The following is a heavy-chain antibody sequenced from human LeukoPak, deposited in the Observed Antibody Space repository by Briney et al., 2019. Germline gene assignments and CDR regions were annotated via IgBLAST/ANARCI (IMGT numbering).Heavy chain of an antibody. CDR3: ARRKTMQRSGSYYVMWYFDY. J-gene: IGHJ4*02. V-gene: IGHV3-11*04. D-gene: IGHD1-26*01. CDR1: GFTFSDYY. CDR2: ISSSGSTI. Sequence: GGSLRLSCAASGFTFSDYYMSWIRQAPGKGLEWVSYISSSGSTIYYADSVKGRFTISRDNAKNSLYLQMNSLRAEDTAVYYCARRKTMQRSGSYYVMWYFDYWGQGTLVTVSS.